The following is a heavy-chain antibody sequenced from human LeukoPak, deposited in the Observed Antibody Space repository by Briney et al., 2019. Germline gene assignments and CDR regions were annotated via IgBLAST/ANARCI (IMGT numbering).Heavy chain of an antibody. D-gene: IGHD3-9*01. CDR3: ARDTLRYFDWLEMSSYYYYYGMDV. CDR1: GYTFTGYY. J-gene: IGHJ6*02. V-gene: IGHV1-2*02. CDR2: INPNSGGT. Sequence: GASVKVSCKASGYTFTGYYMHWVRQAPGQGLEWMGWINPNSGGTNYAQKFQGRVPMTRDTSISTAYMELSRLRSDDTAVYYCARDTLRYFDWLEMSSYYYYYGMDVWGQGTTVTVSS.